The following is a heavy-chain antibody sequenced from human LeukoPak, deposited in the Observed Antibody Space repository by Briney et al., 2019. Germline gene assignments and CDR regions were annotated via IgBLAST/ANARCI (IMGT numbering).Heavy chain of an antibody. CDR2: IYPDDSDT. Sequence: GESLKISCKGSGYRFTNYWIGWVRQMPGKGLEWMGIIYPDDSDTRYSPSFQGQVIISADKSISTAYLQWSSLKASDTAMYYCARGYCSGGSCYAFDYWGQGTLVTVSS. D-gene: IGHD2-15*01. J-gene: IGHJ4*02. V-gene: IGHV5-51*01. CDR1: GYRFTNYW. CDR3: ARGYCSGGSCYAFDY.